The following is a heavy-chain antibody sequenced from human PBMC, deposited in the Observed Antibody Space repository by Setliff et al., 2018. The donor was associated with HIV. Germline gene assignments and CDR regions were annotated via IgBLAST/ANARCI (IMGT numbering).Heavy chain of an antibody. CDR2: INYAGVA. J-gene: IGHJ6*02. CDR1: AWSLSGYF. V-gene: IGHV4-34*01. D-gene: IGHD2-21*02. Sequence: LSLTCGVDAWSLSGYFWVWVRQSPKRGLEWIGEINYAGVANYSPSLKSRVTMSIDTSKSQFSLKVSSVTAADTAVYFCARGGAVTVLGIPSYAYFYGLDVWGQGTTVTVS. CDR3: ARGGAVTVLGIPSYAYFYGLDV.